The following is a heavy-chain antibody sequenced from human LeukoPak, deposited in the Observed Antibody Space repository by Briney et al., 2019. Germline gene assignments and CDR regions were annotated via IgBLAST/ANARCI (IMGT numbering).Heavy chain of an antibody. Sequence: PSETLSLTCTVSRGSISGHYWSWIRQSPGKGLEWIGNIYYSGNTNYNPSLKSRVTISIDTSRIHFSLKLTSMTVADTAVYYCARRVATSGNFFDYWGPGTLVTVS. CDR2: IYYSGNT. D-gene: IGHD3-3*01. J-gene: IGHJ4*02. CDR1: RGSISGHY. CDR3: ARRVATSGNFFDY. V-gene: IGHV4-59*08.